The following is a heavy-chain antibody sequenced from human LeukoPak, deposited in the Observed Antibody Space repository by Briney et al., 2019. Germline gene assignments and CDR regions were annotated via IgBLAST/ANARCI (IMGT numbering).Heavy chain of an antibody. CDR1: GFTFSSYW. V-gene: IGHV3-74*01. J-gene: IGHJ4*02. D-gene: IGHD6-19*01. CDR2: INSDGSST. Sequence: GGSLRLSCAASGFTFSSYWMHWVRQAPGKGLVWVSRINSDGSSTSYADSVKGRFTISRDNARNTLYLQMNSLRAEDTAVYYCASAFGSGWYGMDYWGQGTLVTVSS. CDR3: ASAFGSGWYGMDY.